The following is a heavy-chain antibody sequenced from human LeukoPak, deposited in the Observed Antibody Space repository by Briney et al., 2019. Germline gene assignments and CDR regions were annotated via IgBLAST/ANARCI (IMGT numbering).Heavy chain of an antibody. J-gene: IGHJ3*02. D-gene: IGHD1-26*01. CDR1: GYSFTSYW. CDR3: ARPYSGSYYDSFYI. Sequence: GESLKISCKGSGYSFTSYWIAWVRQMPGKGLEWMGVIYPGDSDIRYSPSFQGQVTFSADKSISTAYLQWSSLKASDTATYYCARPYSGSYYDSFYIWGQGTMVTVSS. V-gene: IGHV5-51*01. CDR2: IYPGDSDI.